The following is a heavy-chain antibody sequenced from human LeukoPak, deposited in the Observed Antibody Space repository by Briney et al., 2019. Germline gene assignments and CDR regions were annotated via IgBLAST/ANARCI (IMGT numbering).Heavy chain of an antibody. CDR2: IYYSGST. D-gene: IGHD2-21*01. J-gene: IGHJ4*02. Sequence: PSETLSPTCTVSGGSISSGGYYWSWIRQHPGKGLEWIGYIYYSGSTYYNPSPKSRVTISVDTSKNQFSLKLSSVTAADTAVYYCAGGPGGDYFDYWGQGTLVTVSS. V-gene: IGHV4-31*03. CDR3: AGGPGGDYFDY. CDR1: GGSISSGGYY.